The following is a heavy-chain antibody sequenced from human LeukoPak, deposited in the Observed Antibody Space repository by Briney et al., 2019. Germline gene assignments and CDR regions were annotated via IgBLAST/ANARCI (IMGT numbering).Heavy chain of an antibody. CDR2: IASETYGGTA. D-gene: IGHD3-16*01. V-gene: IGHV3-49*04. Sequence: GGSLRLSCTASGFTFGDYAMTWVRQAPGKGLEWVGFIASETYGGTAEYAASVKGRFTISRDDSKNTLYLQMNSLKTEDTAVYYCTTEGLRLGEVTFDPWGKGTLVTVSS. CDR1: GFTFGDYA. J-gene: IGHJ5*02. CDR3: TTEGLRLGEVTFDP.